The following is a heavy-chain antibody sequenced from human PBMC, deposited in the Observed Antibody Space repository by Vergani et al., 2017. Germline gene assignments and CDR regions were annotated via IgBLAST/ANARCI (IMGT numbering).Heavy chain of an antibody. CDR2: INAGNGNT. D-gene: IGHD6-13*01. V-gene: IGHV1-3*01. CDR3: ASQPKSSSSYSGDY. Sequence: QVQLVQSGAEVKKPGASVKVSCKASGYTFTSYAMHWVRQAPGQRLEWMGWINAGNGNTKYSQKFQGRVTITRDTSASTAYMELSSLRSEDTAVYYCASQPKSSSSYSGDYWGQGTLVTVSS. CDR1: GYTFTSYA. J-gene: IGHJ4*02.